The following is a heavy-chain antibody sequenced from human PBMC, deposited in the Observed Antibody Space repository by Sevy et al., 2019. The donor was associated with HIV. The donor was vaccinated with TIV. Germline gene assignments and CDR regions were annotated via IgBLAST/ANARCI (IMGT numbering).Heavy chain of an antibody. CDR2: IYYNGHI. J-gene: IGHJ4*02. CDR1: GGSITSLY. D-gene: IGHD1-26*01. Sequence: SETLSLTCTVSGGSITSLYWNWIRQPPGKGLEWIANIYYNGHINYNPSLKSRVTLSLDPSKKQFSLRLSSVTAADTAMYYCAGENAWGRGYSWGQGTLVTVSS. V-gene: IGHV4-59*08. CDR3: AGENAWGRGYS.